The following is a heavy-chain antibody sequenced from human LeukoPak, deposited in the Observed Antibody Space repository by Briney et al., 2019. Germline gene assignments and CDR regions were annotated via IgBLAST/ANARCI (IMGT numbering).Heavy chain of an antibody. CDR3: ARHLARGYYYDSSGYLDAFDI. CDR2: IHYSGST. D-gene: IGHD3-22*01. V-gene: IGHV4-39*01. J-gene: IGHJ3*02. Sequence: SETLSLTCTVSGGSISSSSYYWGWIRQPPGKGLEWIGGIHYSGSTYYNPSLKSRVTISVDTSKNQFSLKLSSVTAADTAVYYCARHLARGYYYDSSGYLDAFDIWGQGTMVTVSS. CDR1: GGSISSSSYY.